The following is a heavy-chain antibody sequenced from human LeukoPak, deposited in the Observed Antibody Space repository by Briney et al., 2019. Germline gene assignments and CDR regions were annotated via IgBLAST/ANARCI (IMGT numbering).Heavy chain of an antibody. V-gene: IGHV4-34*01. CDR2: INHSGST. CDR3: ATAYSSGWAFDY. Sequence: SETLSLTCAVYGGSFSGYYWSWIRQPPGKGLEWIGEINHSGSTNYNPSLKSRVTMSEDTSKNQFFLNLSSVTAADTAVYYCATAYSSGWAFDYWGQGILVAVSS. J-gene: IGHJ4*02. CDR1: GGSFSGYY. D-gene: IGHD6-19*01.